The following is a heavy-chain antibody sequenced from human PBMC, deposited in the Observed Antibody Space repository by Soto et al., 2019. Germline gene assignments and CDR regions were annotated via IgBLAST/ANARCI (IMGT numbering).Heavy chain of an antibody. D-gene: IGHD3-10*01. Sequence: SGPTLVNPPQTLTLTCTFSGFSLSSRGVGVGWVRQPPGKALEWLALIMWNDDNHYSPSLKSRLTITKDTSKNQVVLTMTNMDPVDTATFYCANYLSGYYYVSGYSCAFDIWGQGTMVTVSS. V-gene: IGHV2-5*01. CDR2: IMWNDDN. J-gene: IGHJ3*02. CDR3: ANYLSGYYYVSGYSCAFDI. CDR1: GFSLSSRGVG.